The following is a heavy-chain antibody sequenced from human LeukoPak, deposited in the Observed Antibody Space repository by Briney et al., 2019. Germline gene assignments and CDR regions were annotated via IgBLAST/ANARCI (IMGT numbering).Heavy chain of an antibody. V-gene: IGHV3-21*01. CDR3: ARDYNYYYYYGMDV. CDR2: ISSSSSYI. CDR1: GFTFSSSA. J-gene: IGHJ6*02. Sequence: TGGSLRLSCAASGFTFSSSAMSWVRQAPGKGLEWVSSISSSSSYIYYADSVKGRFTIPRDNAKNSLYLQMNSLRAEDTAVYYCARDYNYYYYYGMDVWGQGTTVTVSS.